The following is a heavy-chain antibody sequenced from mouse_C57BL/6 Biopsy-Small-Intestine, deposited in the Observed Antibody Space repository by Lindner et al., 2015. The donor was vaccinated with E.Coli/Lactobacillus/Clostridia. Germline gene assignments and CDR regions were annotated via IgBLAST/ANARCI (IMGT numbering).Heavy chain of an antibody. CDR1: GYTFIDYY. Sequence: SVKVSCKASGYTFIDYYMHWVRQAPGQGLEWMGWIGWINLKGGGTYYEQKFQGRVTMTRDTSISTAYLELSRLTSDDTAVYYCARGRKVKSGSYYEWFDPWGQGTLVTVSS. CDR3: ARGRKVKSGSYYEWFDP. J-gene: IGHJ4*01. D-gene: IGHD1-1*02. V-gene: IGHV1S29*02. CDR2: IGWINLKGGGT.